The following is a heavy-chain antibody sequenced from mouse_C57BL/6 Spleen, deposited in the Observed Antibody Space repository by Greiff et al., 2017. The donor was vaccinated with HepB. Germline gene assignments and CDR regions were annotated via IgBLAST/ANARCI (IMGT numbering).Heavy chain of an antibody. Sequence: QVQLQQPGAELVKPGASVKLSCKASGYTFTSYWMHWVKQRPGQGLEWIGMIHPNSGSTNYNEKFKSKATLTVDKSSSTAYMQLSSLTSEDSAVYDCARKGDYLALSAYWGQGTLVTVSA. V-gene: IGHV1-64*01. CDR1: GYTFTSYW. CDR2: IHPNSGST. CDR3: ARKGDYLALSAY. J-gene: IGHJ3*01. D-gene: IGHD5-5*01.